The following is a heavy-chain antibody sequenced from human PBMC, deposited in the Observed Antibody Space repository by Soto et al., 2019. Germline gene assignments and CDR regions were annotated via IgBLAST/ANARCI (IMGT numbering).Heavy chain of an antibody. V-gene: IGHV4-34*01. D-gene: IGHD6-13*01. J-gene: IGHJ6*02. CDR1: GGSFSGYY. CDR3: ARGNWIAAAGPRGCGRYGMDV. Sequence: PSETLSLTCAVYGGSFSGYYWSWIRQPPGKGLEWIGEINHSGSTNYNPSLKSRVTISVDTSKNQFSLKLSSVTAADTAVYYCARGNWIAAAGPRGCGRYGMDVWGQGTTVTVSS. CDR2: INHSGST.